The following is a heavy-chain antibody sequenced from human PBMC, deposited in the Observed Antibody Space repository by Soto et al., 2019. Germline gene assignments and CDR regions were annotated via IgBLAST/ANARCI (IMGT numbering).Heavy chain of an antibody. V-gene: IGHV4-34*01. CDR2: INHVGGT. Sequence: XETLSLTSSVYGGFLSESYWTWIRQPPGKGLEWIGEINHVGGTNYNPSLKSRVTMSVDTSQNQFSLRLISVTAADTAMYFCVRIRYQLPSSVLWLDHWGQGNPVTVSS. CDR1: GGFLSESY. D-gene: IGHD3-16*01. J-gene: IGHJ5*02. CDR3: VRIRYQLPSSVLWLDH.